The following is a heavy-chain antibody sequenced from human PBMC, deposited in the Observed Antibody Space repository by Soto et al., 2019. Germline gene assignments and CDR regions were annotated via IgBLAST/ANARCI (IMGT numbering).Heavy chain of an antibody. CDR3: TTVVEY. CDR2: VDLHGSGT. V-gene: IGHV3-74*01. Sequence: EVQLAESGGGSVQPGGSLRLSCAASGFTFTNYWIHWVRQVPGKGLEWVARVDLHGSGTSYADFVKGRFTISRDNAKNMVYLQMSSLSVEDTALYYCTTVVEYWGQGDPVTVSP. J-gene: IGHJ4*02. CDR1: GFTFTNYW.